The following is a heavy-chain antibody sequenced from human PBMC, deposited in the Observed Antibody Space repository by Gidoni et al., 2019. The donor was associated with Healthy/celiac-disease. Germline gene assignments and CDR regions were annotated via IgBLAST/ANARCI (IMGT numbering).Heavy chain of an antibody. D-gene: IGHD2-2*02. CDR1: GFTFSNAW. V-gene: IGHV3-15*01. CDR3: TTPLGYCSSTSCYRVDY. J-gene: IGHJ4*02. CDR2: IKSKTDGGTT. Sequence: EVQLVESGGGLVKPGGSLRLSCAASGFTFSNAWMSWVRQAPGKGLEWVGRIKSKTDGGTTDYAAPVKGRFTISRDDSKNTLYLQMNSLKTEDTAVYYCTTPLGYCSSTSCYRVDYWGQGTLVTVSS.